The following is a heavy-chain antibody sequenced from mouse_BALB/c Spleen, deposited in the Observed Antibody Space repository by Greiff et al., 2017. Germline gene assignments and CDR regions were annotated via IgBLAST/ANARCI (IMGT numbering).Heavy chain of an antibody. V-gene: IGHV5-4*02. CDR2: ISDGGSYT. CDR1: GFTFSDYY. Sequence: EVKLMESGGGLVKPGGSLKLSCAASGFTFSDYYMYWVRQTPEKRLEWVATISDGGSYTYYPDSVKGRFTISRDNAKNNLYLQMSSLKSEDTAMYYCARDAYYYGSSRYWYFDVWGAGTTVTVSS. CDR3: ARDAYYYGSSRYWYFDV. J-gene: IGHJ1*01. D-gene: IGHD1-1*01.